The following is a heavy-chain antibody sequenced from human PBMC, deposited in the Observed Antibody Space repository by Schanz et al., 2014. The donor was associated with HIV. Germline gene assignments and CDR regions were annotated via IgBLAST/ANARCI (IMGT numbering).Heavy chain of an antibody. V-gene: IGHV3-23*01. CDR1: RFTFSSYA. CDR2: ISGSGGHT. J-gene: IGHJ4*02. Sequence: EVQLLESGGGLVQPGGSLRLSCAASRFTFSSYAMSWVRQAPGKGLEWVSLISGSGGHTYYADSVKGRFTISRDNTKNSLYLQMNSLRGEDTAVYYCATDGGLERAFGFWGQGTLVSVSS. CDR3: ATDGGLERAFGF. D-gene: IGHD1-1*01.